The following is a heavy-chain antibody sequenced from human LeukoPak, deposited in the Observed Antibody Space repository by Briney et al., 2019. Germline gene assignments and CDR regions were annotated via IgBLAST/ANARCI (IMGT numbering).Heavy chain of an antibody. D-gene: IGHD5-18*01. CDR1: GFTVSSNY. CDR3: ARTDTVTTPWGY. V-gene: IGHV3-53*01. Sequence: GGSLRLSCAASGFTVSSNYMSWVRQAPGKGLEWVSIIYSGGSTYYADSVKGRFTISRDNPKNTLYLQMNSLRAEDTAVYYCARTDTVTTPWGYWGQGTLVTVSS. CDR2: IYSGGST. J-gene: IGHJ4*02.